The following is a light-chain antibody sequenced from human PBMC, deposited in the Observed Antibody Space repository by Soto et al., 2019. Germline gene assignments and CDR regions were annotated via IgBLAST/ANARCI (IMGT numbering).Light chain of an antibody. J-gene: IGKJ5*01. CDR1: QSVSSY. Sequence: EIVLTHSPSTLSLSPVERATLSFMSIQSVSSYLAWYQQKPGQAPRLLIYDSSNRATGIPARFSGSGSGTDFTLTISSLEPEDFAVYYCQQRSNWPPSITFGQGTRLEIK. CDR3: QQRSNWPPSIT. V-gene: IGKV3-11*01. CDR2: DSS.